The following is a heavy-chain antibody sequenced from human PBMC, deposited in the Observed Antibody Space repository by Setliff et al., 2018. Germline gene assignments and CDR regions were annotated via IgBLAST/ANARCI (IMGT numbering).Heavy chain of an antibody. CDR1: GDSISDYF. CDR3: LRIRLVPHGHS. Sequence: PSETLSLTCDVSGDSISDYFWSWIRQPPGKGLEWIGFIYTSSGATKYNPSLESRVTMSADTSRNQVSLRLISVTAADTAVYYCLRIRLVPHGHSWGQGTLVTVSS. D-gene: IGHD2-15*01. V-gene: IGHV4-4*08. CDR2: IYTSSGAT. J-gene: IGHJ4*02.